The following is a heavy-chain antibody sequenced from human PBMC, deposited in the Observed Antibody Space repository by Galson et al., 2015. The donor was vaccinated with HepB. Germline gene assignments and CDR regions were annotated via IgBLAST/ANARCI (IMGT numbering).Heavy chain of an antibody. Sequence: SETLSLTCTVSGGSISSSSYYWGWIRQPPGKGLEWIGSIYYSGSTYYNPSLKSRVTISVDTSKNQFSLKLSSVTAADTAVYYCARQGFVVVTAFDYWGQGTLVTVSS. D-gene: IGHD2-21*02. CDR2: IYYSGST. CDR1: GGSISSSSYY. CDR3: ARQGFVVVTAFDY. V-gene: IGHV4-39*01. J-gene: IGHJ4*02.